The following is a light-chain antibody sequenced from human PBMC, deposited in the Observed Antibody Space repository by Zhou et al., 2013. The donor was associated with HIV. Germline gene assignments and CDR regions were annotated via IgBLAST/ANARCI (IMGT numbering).Light chain of an antibody. CDR1: QSVSNN. Sequence: EIVMTQSPATLSVSPGERVTLSCRASQSVSNNLAWYQQKPGQAPRLLIYGASTRATGIPARFSGSGSGTEFTLTISRLEPEDFAVFYCQQYGSSPLTFGGGTKVEIK. CDR2: GAS. J-gene: IGKJ4*01. V-gene: IGKV3-15*01. CDR3: QQYGSSPLT.